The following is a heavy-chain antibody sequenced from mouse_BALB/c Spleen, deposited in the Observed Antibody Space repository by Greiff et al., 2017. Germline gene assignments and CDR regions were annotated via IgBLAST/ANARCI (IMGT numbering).Heavy chain of an antibody. D-gene: IGHD1-1*01. J-gene: IGHJ2*01. Sequence: EVHLVESGPELEKPGASVKISCKASGYSFTGYNMNWVKQSNGKSLEWIGNIDPYYGGTSYNQKFKGKATLTVDKSSSTAYMQLKSLTSEDSAVYYCARDDYGSSYFDYWGQGTTLTVSS. CDR1: GYSFTGYN. CDR2: IDPYYGGT. CDR3: ARDDYGSSYFDY. V-gene: IGHV1-39*01.